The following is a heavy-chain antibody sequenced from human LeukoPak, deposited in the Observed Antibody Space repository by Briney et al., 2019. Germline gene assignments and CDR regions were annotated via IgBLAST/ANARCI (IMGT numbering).Heavy chain of an antibody. CDR2: INPSGGST. V-gene: IGHV1-46*01. CDR3: ARDENPYSSGWYLSY. D-gene: IGHD6-19*01. CDR1: GYTFTSYY. Sequence: ASVKVSCKASGYTFTSYYMHWVRQAPGQGLEWMGIINPSGGSTSYAQKFQGRVTMTRDTSTSTVYMELSSLRSEDTAVYYCARDENPYSSGWYLSYWGQGTLVTVSS. J-gene: IGHJ4*02.